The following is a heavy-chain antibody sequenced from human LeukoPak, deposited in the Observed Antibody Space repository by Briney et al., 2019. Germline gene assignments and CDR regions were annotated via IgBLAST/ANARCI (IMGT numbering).Heavy chain of an antibody. J-gene: IGHJ6*02. CDR1: GFTVSSNY. CDR3: ARFGWYYYYYGMDV. Sequence: GGSLRLSCAASGFTVSSNYMSWARQAPGKGLEWVSVIYSGGSTYYADSVKGRFTISRDNSKNTLYLQMNSLRAEDTAVYYCARFGWYYYYYGMDVWGQGTTVTVSS. D-gene: IGHD3-16*01. V-gene: IGHV3-66*01. CDR2: IYSGGST.